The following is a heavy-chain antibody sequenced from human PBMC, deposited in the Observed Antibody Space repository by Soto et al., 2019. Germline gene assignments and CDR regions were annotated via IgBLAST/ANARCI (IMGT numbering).Heavy chain of an antibody. CDR3: AKSSSRAHYYGMDV. J-gene: IGHJ6*02. CDR1: GFTLSDHY. D-gene: IGHD2-2*01. Sequence: GGSLRLSCACSGFTLSDHYIDWVRQAPGKGLEWVGRSRDKAQGYSTAYAASVKGRFTTSRDESKNSVYLQMNSLKTEDTAVYYCAKSSSRAHYYGMDVWGQGTTVTVSS. CDR2: SRDKAQGYST. V-gene: IGHV3-72*01.